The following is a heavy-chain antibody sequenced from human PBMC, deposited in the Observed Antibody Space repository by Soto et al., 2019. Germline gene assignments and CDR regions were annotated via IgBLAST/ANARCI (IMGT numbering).Heavy chain of an antibody. V-gene: IGHV3-48*03. J-gene: IGHJ4*02. D-gene: IGHD3-16*01. CDR3: ATYRWGSSIDY. Sequence: EVQLVESGGNLVQPGGSLRLSCAASGFTFSSYEMNWVRQAPGKGLEWVSYISSSGNTIYYADSVQGRFTISRDNAKNSLYLQMNSLRAKDTAVYYCATYRWGSSIDYWGQGTLVTVSS. CDR2: ISSSGNTI. CDR1: GFTFSSYE.